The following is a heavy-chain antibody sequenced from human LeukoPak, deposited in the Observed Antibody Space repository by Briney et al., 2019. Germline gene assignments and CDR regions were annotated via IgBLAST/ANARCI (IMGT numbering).Heavy chain of an antibody. V-gene: IGHV3-11*04. CDR2: ITSSGSTG. CDR3: ARETDYSLFDY. J-gene: IGHJ4*02. D-gene: IGHD3-10*01. CDR1: GFTVSSNY. Sequence: GGSLRLSCAASGFTVSSNYMSWVRQAPGKGLEWVSYITSSGSTGYYADSVKGRFTISRDNAKNSLYLQMNSLRAEDTAVYYCARETDYSLFDYWGQGTLVTVSS.